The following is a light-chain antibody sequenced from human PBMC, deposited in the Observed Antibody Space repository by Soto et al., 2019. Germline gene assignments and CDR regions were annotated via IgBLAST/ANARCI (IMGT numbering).Light chain of an antibody. V-gene: IGLV2-14*01. CDR3: SSYTSSSTQV. J-gene: IGLJ1*01. CDR1: SSDVGGYNY. Sequence: QSVLTQPASVSGSPGQSITISCTVTSSDVGGYNYVSWYQQHPGKAPKLMIYEVSNRPSGVSNRFSGSKSGNTASLTTSGLQAEDEADYYCSSYTSSSTQVFGTGTKVTVL. CDR2: EVS.